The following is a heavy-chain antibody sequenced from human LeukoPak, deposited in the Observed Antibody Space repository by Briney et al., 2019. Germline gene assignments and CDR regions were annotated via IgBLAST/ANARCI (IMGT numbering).Heavy chain of an antibody. J-gene: IGHJ6*01. CDR2: INPSGGST. D-gene: IGHD3-10*01. Sequence: ASVKVSCKASGYTFTSYYMHWVRQAPGQGLEWMGIINPSGGSTSYAQKFQGMVTMTRDTSTSTVYMELSILRAEDTAVYYCAGSGAPHLYYYYRIDVWGQGPTVTVSS. CDR3: AGSGAPHLYYYYRIDV. CDR1: GYTFTSYY. V-gene: IGHV1-46*03.